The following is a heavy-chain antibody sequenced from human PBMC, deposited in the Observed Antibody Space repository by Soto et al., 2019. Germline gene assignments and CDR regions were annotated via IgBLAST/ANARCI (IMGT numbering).Heavy chain of an antibody. V-gene: IGHV3-23*01. CDR1: GFTFSNHA. J-gene: IGHJ4*02. D-gene: IGHD4-4*01. CDR2: FTTSGDFT. Sequence: EVQLLDSGGALVQPGGSLRLSCATSGFTFSNHAMSWVRQAPGKGLEWVSTFTTSGDFTYYADSVKGRFTISRDNSKSTLYLQMNSLRVEDTAVYYCARFVTDWGQGTLVTVSS. CDR3: ARFVTD.